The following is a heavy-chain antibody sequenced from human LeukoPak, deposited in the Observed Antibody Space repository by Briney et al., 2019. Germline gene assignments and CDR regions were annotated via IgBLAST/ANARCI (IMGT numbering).Heavy chain of an antibody. V-gene: IGHV1-69*05. J-gene: IGHJ4*02. CDR3: ASQPDYDFWSGYYDY. CDR2: IIPIFGTA. CDR1: GGTFSSYA. Sequence: SVKVSCKASGGTFSSYAISWVRQAPGQGLEWMGGIIPIFGTANYAQKFQGRVTITTDESTSTAYMELSSLRSEDTAVYYCASQPDYDFWSGYYDYWGQGTLVTVSS. D-gene: IGHD3-3*01.